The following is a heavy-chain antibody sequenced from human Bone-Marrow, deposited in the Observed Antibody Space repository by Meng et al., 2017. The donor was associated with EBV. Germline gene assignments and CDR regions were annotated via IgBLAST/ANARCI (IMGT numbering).Heavy chain of an antibody. J-gene: IGHJ5*02. V-gene: IGHV3-23*01. D-gene: IGHD2-15*01. CDR2: ISGSGGST. Sequence: EVQLLESXXGLVQPGGSLRLSCAASGFTFSSYAMSWVRQAPGKGLEWVSAISGSGGSTYYADSVKGRFTISRDNSKNTLYLQMNSLRAEDTAVYYCAKDRVGDNWFDPWGQGTLVTVST. CDR1: GFTFSSYA. CDR3: AKDRVGDNWFDP.